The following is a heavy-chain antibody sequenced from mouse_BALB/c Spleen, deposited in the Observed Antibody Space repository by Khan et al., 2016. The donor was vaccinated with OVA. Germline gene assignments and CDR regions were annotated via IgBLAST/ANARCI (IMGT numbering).Heavy chain of an antibody. CDR1: GFSLTNYD. V-gene: IGHV2-6-1*01. Sequence: QVQLKESGPGLAAPSQSLSITCTISGFSLTNYDIHWVRQPPGKGLEWLVVIWNDGTTTYTSALKSRLTITKDNSQSQVFLKMNSLQTDDTAIYFCARQPYYHYNIMDYWGQGTAVTVSS. D-gene: IGHD2-10*01. CDR2: IWNDGTT. CDR3: ARQPYYHYNIMDY. J-gene: IGHJ4*01.